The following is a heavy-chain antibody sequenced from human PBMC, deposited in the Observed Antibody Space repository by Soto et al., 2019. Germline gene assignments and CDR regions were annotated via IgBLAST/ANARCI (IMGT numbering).Heavy chain of an antibody. D-gene: IGHD3-22*01. CDR3: VKDAPWLGRNFDY. CDR2: ISNSGGLT. Sequence: EVQLLESGGALVQPGGSLRLSCAASGFTFSSYAMYWVRQAPGKGLQWLSLISNSGGLTYYADSVKGRFTISRDNSKNTLYLQMKSLRADDTAVHFCVKDAPWLGRNFDYWGQGTQVTVSS. J-gene: IGHJ4*02. CDR1: GFTFSSYA. V-gene: IGHV3-23*01.